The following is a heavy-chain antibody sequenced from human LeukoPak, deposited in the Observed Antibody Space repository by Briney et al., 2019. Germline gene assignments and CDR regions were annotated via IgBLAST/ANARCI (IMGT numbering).Heavy chain of an antibody. CDR1: GGTFSSYA. V-gene: IGHV1-69*06. J-gene: IGHJ4*02. CDR3: ARSIAVAGIEEGFDY. Sequence: ASVKVSCKASGGTFSSYAISWVRQAPGQGLEWMGGIIPIFGTANYAQKFQGRVTITADKSTSTAYMELSSLRSEDTAVYYCARSIAVAGIEEGFDYWGQGTLVTVSS. D-gene: IGHD6-19*01. CDR2: IIPIFGTA.